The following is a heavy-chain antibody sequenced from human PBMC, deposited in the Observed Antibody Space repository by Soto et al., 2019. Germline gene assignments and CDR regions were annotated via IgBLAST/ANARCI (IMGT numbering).Heavy chain of an antibody. Sequence: SETLSLTCAVYGGSFSGYYWSWIRQPPGKGLEWIGEINHSGSTNYNPSLKSRVTISVDTSKNQFSLKLSSVTAADTAVYYCARGELAYCGGDCYNNWFDPWGQGTLVT. CDR3: ARGELAYCGGDCYNNWFDP. CDR1: GGSFSGYY. V-gene: IGHV4-34*01. D-gene: IGHD2-21*02. J-gene: IGHJ5*02. CDR2: INHSGST.